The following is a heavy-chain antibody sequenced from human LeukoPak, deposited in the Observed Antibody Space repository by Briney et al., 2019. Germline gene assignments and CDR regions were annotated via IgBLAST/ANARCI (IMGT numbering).Heavy chain of an antibody. Sequence: SETLSLTCAVYGGSFSGYYWSWIRQPPGKGLEWIGEINHSGSTNYNPSLTSRVTISVDTSKNQFSLKLSSVTAADTAVYYCARGVLGYCSSTSCYTGVGGFDYWGQGTLVTVSS. CDR1: GGSFSGYY. CDR3: ARGVLGYCSSTSCYTGVGGFDY. V-gene: IGHV4-34*01. D-gene: IGHD2-2*02. CDR2: INHSGST. J-gene: IGHJ4*02.